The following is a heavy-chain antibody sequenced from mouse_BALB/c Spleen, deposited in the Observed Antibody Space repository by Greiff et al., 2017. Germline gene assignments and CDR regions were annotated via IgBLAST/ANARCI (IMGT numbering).Heavy chain of an antibody. CDR3: ANPYYYGRSYVPSWFAY. Sequence: QVQLQQSGAELARPGASVKMSCKASGYAFTCYTMHWVNQRPGQGLEWIGYINPSSGYTEYNQKFKDKTTLTADNSSSTAYMQLSSLTSEDSAVYYDANPYYYGRSYVPSWFAYWGQGTPLTVSA. J-gene: IGHJ3*01. D-gene: IGHD1-1*01. V-gene: IGHV1-4*02. CDR1: GYAFTCYT. CDR2: INPSSGYT.